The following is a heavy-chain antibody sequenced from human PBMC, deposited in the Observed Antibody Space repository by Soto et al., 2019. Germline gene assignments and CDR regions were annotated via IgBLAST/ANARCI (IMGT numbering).Heavy chain of an antibody. CDR3: AKDLILTTITTVGD. CDR2: ISYDGNNK. D-gene: IGHD4-17*01. CDR1: GFIFSTYG. J-gene: IGHJ4*02. Sequence: QVQLVESGGGVVQPGRSLRLSCAASGFIFSTYGMHWVRQAPGKGLEWLSVISYDGNNKYYADSVKGRFTISRDNSKNTLWLQMDSLRTEDTAVYYCAKDLILTTITTVGDWGQGTLVTVSS. V-gene: IGHV3-30*18.